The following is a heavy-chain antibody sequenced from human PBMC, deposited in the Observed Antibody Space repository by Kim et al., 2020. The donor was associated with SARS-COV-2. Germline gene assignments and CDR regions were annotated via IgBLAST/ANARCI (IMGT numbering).Heavy chain of an antibody. J-gene: IGHJ4*02. V-gene: IGHV1-3*04. CDR2: ISTGNGDT. D-gene: IGHD3-3*01. CDR1: GYTFTSHA. Sequence: ASVKVSCKASGYTFTSHAIHWVRQAPGQRPEWMGWISTGNGDTKYSHKYQGRVTITRDTSAMTAYMELSSLRSEDTAVYFCARGLEWGYCDSWGQGTLVT. CDR3: ARGLEWGYCDS.